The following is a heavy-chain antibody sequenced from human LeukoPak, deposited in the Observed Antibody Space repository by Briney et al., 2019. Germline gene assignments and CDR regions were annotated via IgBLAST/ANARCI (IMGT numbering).Heavy chain of an antibody. Sequence: PGGSLRLSCAASEFTVSSYHLSWVRQAPGEGLEWLSVFYRTTGQFYADSVKGRFIISRHDSNNTLSLQMNSLRPEDTAVYYCARGRSITLLRGVAMSDGFDIWGQGAMVAVSS. CDR1: EFTVSSYH. J-gene: IGHJ3*02. D-gene: IGHD3-10*01. CDR3: ARGRSITLLRGVAMSDGFDI. V-gene: IGHV3-53*04. CDR2: FYRTTGQ.